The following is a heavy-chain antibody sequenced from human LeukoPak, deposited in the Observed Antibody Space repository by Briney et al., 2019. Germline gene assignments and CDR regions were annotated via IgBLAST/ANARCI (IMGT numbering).Heavy chain of an antibody. V-gene: IGHV4-59*01. CDR3: ARVRYSSGWYPFDY. CDR2: IYYSGNT. J-gene: IGHJ4*02. CDR1: GGSISSYY. Sequence: SETLSLTSTVSGGSISSYYWSWIRQPPGKGLEWIGYIYYSGNTNYNPSLKSRVTISVDTSKNQFSLKLSSVTAADTAVYYCARVRYSSGWYPFDYWGQGTLVTVSS. D-gene: IGHD6-19*01.